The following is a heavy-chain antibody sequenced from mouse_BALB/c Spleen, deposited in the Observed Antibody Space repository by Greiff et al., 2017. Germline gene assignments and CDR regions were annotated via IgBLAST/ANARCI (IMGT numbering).Heavy chain of an antibody. CDR3: AMGGLRRDSDY. CDR2: IDPANGNT. Sequence: VQLQQSGAELVKPGASVKLSCTASGFNIKDTYMHWVKQRPEQGLEWIGRIDPANGNTKYDPKFQGKATITADTSSNTAYLQLSSLTSEDTAVYYCAMGGLRRDSDYWGQGTTLTVSS. CDR1: GFNIKDTY. V-gene: IGHV14-3*02. D-gene: IGHD2-2*01. J-gene: IGHJ2*01.